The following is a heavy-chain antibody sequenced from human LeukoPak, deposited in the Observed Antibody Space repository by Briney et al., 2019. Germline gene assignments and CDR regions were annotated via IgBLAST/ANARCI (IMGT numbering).Heavy chain of an antibody. D-gene: IGHD3-10*01. V-gene: IGHV4-30-2*01. Sequence: SQTLSLTCAVSGGSISSGGYSWSWIRQPPGTGLEWIGYIYHSGSTYYNPSLKSRVTISVDRSKNQFSLKLSSVTAADTAVYYCARYSYYYGSGQFDYWGQGTLVTVSS. J-gene: IGHJ4*02. CDR2: IYHSGST. CDR1: GGSISSGGYS. CDR3: ARYSYYYGSGQFDY.